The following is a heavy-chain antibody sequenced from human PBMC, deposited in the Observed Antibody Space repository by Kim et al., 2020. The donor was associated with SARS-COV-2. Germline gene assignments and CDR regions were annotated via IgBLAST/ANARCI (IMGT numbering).Heavy chain of an antibody. D-gene: IGHD3-10*01. J-gene: IGHJ5*02. Sequence: GESLKISCKGSGYSFTSYWIGWVRQMPGKGLEWMGIIYPGDSDTRYSPSFQGQVTISADKSISTAYLQWSSLKASDTAMYYCARHGEWFGEYNWFDPWGQGTLVTVSS. CDR1: GYSFTSYW. V-gene: IGHV5-51*01. CDR2: IYPGDSDT. CDR3: ARHGEWFGEYNWFDP.